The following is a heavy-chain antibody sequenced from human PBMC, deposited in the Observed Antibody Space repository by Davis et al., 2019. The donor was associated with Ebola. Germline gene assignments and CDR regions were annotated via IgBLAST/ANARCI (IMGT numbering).Heavy chain of an antibody. CDR1: GFTFSSYG. CDR2: IWYDGSNK. J-gene: IGHJ4*02. D-gene: IGHD3-22*01. V-gene: IGHV3-33*01. CDR3: AREIYSSGYYPYDY. Sequence: GESLKISCAASGFTFSSYGMHWVRQAPGKGLEWVAVIWYDGSNKYYADSVKGRFTISRDNAKNSVYLQMNSLRDEDTAVYYCAREIYSSGYYPYDYWGQGTLVTVSS.